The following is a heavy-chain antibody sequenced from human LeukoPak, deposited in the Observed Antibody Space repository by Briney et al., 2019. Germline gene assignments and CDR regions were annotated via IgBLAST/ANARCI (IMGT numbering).Heavy chain of an antibody. J-gene: IGHJ5*02. CDR2: IYHSGST. CDR3: ARRSEDYVWGSIHNPFDP. Sequence: SSETLSLTCTVSGYSISSGYYWGWIRQPPGKGLEWIGSIYHSGSTYYNPSLKSRVTISVDTSKNQFSLKLSSVTAADTAVYYCARRSEDYVWGSIHNPFDPWGQGTLVTVSS. D-gene: IGHD3-16*01. V-gene: IGHV4-38-2*02. CDR1: GYSISSGYY.